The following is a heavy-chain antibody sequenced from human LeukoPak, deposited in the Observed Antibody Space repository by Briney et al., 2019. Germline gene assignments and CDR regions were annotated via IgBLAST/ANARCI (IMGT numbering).Heavy chain of an antibody. J-gene: IGHJ4*02. V-gene: IGHV3-23*01. CDR2: ISGSGGST. CDR1: GFTFNSYS. Sequence: GGSLRLSCAASGFTFNSYSMNWVRQAPGKGLEWVSAISGSGGSTYYADSVKGRFTISRDNSKNTLYLQMNSLRAEDTAVYYCAKDQEAITMVRGELDYWGQGTLVTVSS. CDR3: AKDQEAITMVRGELDY. D-gene: IGHD3-10*01.